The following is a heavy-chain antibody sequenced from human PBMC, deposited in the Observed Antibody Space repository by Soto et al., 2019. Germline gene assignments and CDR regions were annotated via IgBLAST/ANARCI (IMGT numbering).Heavy chain of an antibody. J-gene: IGHJ2*01. CDR3: TRDRGVVVVAALQSRYFDL. CDR2: IRSKAYGGTT. CDR1: GFTFGDYA. V-gene: IGHV3-49*03. D-gene: IGHD2-15*01. Sequence: GGSLRLSCTASGFTFGDYAMSWFRQAPGKGLEWVGFIRSKAYGGTTEYAASVKGRFTISRDDSKSIAYLQMNSLKTEDTAVYYCTRDRGVVVVAALQSRYFDLWGRGTLVTVSS.